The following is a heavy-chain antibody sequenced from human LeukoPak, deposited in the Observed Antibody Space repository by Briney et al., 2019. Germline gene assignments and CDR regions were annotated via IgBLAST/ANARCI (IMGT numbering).Heavy chain of an antibody. CDR3: ARDSGFRGGSYYYIDY. J-gene: IGHJ4*02. Sequence: SVKVSCKASGGTFSSYAISWVRQAPGQGLEWMGGIIPIFGTANYAQKFQGRVTITADESTSTAYMELSSLRSEDTAVYYCARDSGFRGGSYYYIDYWGQGTLVTVSS. V-gene: IGHV1-69*13. CDR1: GGTFSSYA. D-gene: IGHD1-26*01. CDR2: IIPIFGTA.